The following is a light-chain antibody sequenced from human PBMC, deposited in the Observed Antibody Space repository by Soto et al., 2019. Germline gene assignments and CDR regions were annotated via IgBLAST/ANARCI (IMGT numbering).Light chain of an antibody. CDR3: QQRSNWPIT. V-gene: IGKV3-11*01. J-gene: IGKJ5*01. CDR1: RSVSSY. CDR2: DAS. Sequence: EIVLTQSPATLSVSPGQSATLSWRATRSVSSYLAWYQQKPGQAPRLLIYDASSRPTDIPARFSGSGSGTDFTLTISSLEPEDFALYYCQQRSNWPITFGQGTRLEI.